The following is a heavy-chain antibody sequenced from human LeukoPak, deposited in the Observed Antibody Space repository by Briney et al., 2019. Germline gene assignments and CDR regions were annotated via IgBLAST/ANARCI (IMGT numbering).Heavy chain of an antibody. J-gene: IGHJ5*02. D-gene: IGHD2-2*01. CDR2: ISAYNGNT. V-gene: IGHV1-18*01. CDR3: ARGGPPYCSSTSCHPLWFDP. CDR1: GYTFTSYG. Sequence: GASVKVSCKASGYTFTSYGISWVRQAPGQGLEWMGWISAYNGNTNYAQKLQGRVTMTTDTSTSTAYMELRSLRSDDTAVYYCARGGPPYCSSTSCHPLWFDPWGQGTLVTVSS.